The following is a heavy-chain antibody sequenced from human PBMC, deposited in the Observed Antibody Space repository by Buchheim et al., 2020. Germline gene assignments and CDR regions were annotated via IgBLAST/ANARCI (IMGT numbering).Heavy chain of an antibody. J-gene: IGHJ4*02. CDR1: GGSISTTTYY. CDR3: ARHSDAYNFFDY. Sequence: QVQLQESGPGLLKPSETLSLTCTVSGGSISTTTYYWDWIRQSPGKGLEWIGNVHYTGTTYYNPSLKSRVTMSVDTSKHQFSLKLISVTAADTALYYCARHSDAYNFFDYWGQGTL. D-gene: IGHD5-24*01. CDR2: VHYTGTT. V-gene: IGHV4-39*01.